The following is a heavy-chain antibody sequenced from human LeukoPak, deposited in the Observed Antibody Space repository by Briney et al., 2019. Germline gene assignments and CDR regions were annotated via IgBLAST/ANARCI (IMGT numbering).Heavy chain of an antibody. CDR3: TSSFGSGWIDY. V-gene: IGHV3-73*01. J-gene: IGHJ4*02. D-gene: IGHD6-19*01. CDR1: GITFSGSA. Sequence: GGSLRLSCAASGITFSGSAMHWVRQASGKGLEWAGRIRSKANSYATAYAASVKGRFTISRHDSNNTAYLQMNSLKTEDTAVYYCTSSFGSGWIDYWGQGTLVTVPS. CDR2: IRSKANSYAT.